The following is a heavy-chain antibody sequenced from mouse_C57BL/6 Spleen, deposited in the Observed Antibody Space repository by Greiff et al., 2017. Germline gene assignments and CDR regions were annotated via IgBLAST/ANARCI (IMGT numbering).Heavy chain of an antibody. Sequence: QVQLKQPGAELVRPGSSVKLSCKASGYTFTSYWMHWVKQRPIPGLEWIGNIDPSDSETHYNQKFKDKATLTVDKSSSTAYMQLSSLTSEDSAVYYCAREGRGIFDYWGQGTTLTVSS. CDR2: IDPSDSET. V-gene: IGHV1-52*01. D-gene: IGHD3-3*01. J-gene: IGHJ2*01. CDR3: AREGRGIFDY. CDR1: GYTFTSYW.